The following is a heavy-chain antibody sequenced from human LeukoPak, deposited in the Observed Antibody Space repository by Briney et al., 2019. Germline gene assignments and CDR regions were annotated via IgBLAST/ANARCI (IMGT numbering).Heavy chain of an antibody. V-gene: IGHV3-48*01. J-gene: IGHJ4*02. CDR1: GFTFSSYS. CDR3: ARDYSTRRITIFGVGGDYFDY. D-gene: IGHD3-3*01. Sequence: PGGSLRLSCAASGFTFSSYSMNWVRQAPGKGLEWVSYISSSSTIYYADSVKGRFTISRDNAKNSLYLQMNSLRAEDTAVYYCARDYSTRRITIFGVGGDYFDYWGQGTLVTVSS. CDR2: ISSSSTI.